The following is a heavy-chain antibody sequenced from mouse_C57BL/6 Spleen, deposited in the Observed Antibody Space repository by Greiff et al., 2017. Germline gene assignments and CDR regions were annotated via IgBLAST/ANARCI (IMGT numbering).Heavy chain of an antibody. V-gene: IGHV1-72*01. D-gene: IGHD2-2*01. CDR1: GYTFTSYW. Sequence: VQLQQPGAELVKPGASVKLSCKASGYTFTSYWMHWVKQRPGRGLEWIGRFDPNSGGTKYNEKFKSKATLTVDKPSSAAYMQLSSLTSEDSAVYSCARRGGYDPFDYWGQGTTLTVSS. J-gene: IGHJ2*01. CDR2: FDPNSGGT. CDR3: ARRGGYDPFDY.